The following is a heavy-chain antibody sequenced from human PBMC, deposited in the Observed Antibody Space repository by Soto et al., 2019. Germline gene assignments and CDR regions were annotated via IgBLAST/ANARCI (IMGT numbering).Heavy chain of an antibody. J-gene: IGHJ4*02. CDR2: IYYSGST. V-gene: IGHV4-59*01. CDR3: ARHPGYYDILTGYTTYYFDS. Sequence: SETLSLTCTVSGGSISSYYWSWIRQPPGKGLEWIGYIYYSGSTNYNPSLKSRVTISVDTSKNQFSLKLSSVTAADTAVYYCARHPGYYDILTGYTTYYFDSWGQGILVTVAS. D-gene: IGHD3-9*01. CDR1: GGSISSYY.